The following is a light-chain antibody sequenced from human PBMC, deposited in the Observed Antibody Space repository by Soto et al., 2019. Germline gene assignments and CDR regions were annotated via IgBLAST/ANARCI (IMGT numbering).Light chain of an antibody. CDR1: QSISSY. V-gene: IGKV1-39*01. Sequence: DIQMTQSPSTLSASVGDTVTITCRASQSISSYLNWYQQKPGKAPKLLIYAASSLQSGVPSRFSGSGSGTDFTLTISSLQPEDFATYYCQQSYSTPQTFGGGTKVDIK. CDR3: QQSYSTPQT. CDR2: AAS. J-gene: IGKJ4*01.